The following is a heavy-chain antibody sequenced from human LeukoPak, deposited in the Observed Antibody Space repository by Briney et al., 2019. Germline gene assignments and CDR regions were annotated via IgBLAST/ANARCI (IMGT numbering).Heavy chain of an antibody. CDR3: ATYTNWVAGDV. V-gene: IGHV3-7*01. CDR1: GFSFSDSW. CDR2: INKDGSVK. J-gene: IGHJ6*02. Sequence: PGGSLRLSCGASGFSFSDSWMSWGRQAPGKGLEGVADINKDGSVKEYVDSVKGRFNISRDNAKNSLYLQMDSLRAEDTAVYYCATYTNWVAGDVWGQGTTVSVSS. D-gene: IGHD7-27*01.